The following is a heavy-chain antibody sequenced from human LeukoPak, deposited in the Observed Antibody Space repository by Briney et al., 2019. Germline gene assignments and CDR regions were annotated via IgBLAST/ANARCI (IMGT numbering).Heavy chain of an antibody. CDR2: IKQDGSEK. D-gene: IGHD1-26*01. Sequence: GGSLRLSCAASGFTFSSYWMSWVRQAPGKGLEWVANIKQDGSEKYYVDSVKGRFTISRDNAKNSLYLQMNSVRAEDTAVYYCAREPYSGSYFGYYYYMDVWGKGTTVTVSS. J-gene: IGHJ6*03. CDR3: AREPYSGSYFGYYYYMDV. V-gene: IGHV3-7*01. CDR1: GFTFSSYW.